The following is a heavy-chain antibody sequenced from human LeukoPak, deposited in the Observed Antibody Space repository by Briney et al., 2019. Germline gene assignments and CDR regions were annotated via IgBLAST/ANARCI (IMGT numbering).Heavy chain of an antibody. V-gene: IGHV4-34*01. J-gene: IGHJ4*02. Sequence: SETLSLTCAVYGGSFRGYYWSWIRQPPGKGLEWIGEINHSGSTNYNPSLKSRVTISVDTSKNQFSPKLSSVTAADTAVYYCARGRWGSLDYWGQGTLVTVSS. CDR1: GGSFRGYY. D-gene: IGHD7-27*01. CDR2: INHSGST. CDR3: ARGRWGSLDY.